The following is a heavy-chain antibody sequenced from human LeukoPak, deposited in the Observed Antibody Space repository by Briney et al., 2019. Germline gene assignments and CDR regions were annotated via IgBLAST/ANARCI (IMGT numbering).Heavy chain of an antibody. CDR1: GYTFTSYY. J-gene: IGHJ4*02. CDR2: INPSGGST. CDR3: ARVVVVYDY. D-gene: IGHD2-15*01. Sequence: ASVKVSCKASGYTFTSYYMHWVRQAPGQGLEWMGIINPSGGSTSYAQKFQGRVTMTRDTSISTAYMELSRLRSDDTAVYYCARVVVVYDYWGQGTLVTVSS. V-gene: IGHV1-46*01.